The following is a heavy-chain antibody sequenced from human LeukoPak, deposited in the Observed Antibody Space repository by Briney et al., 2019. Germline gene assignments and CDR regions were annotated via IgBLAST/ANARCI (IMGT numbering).Heavy chain of an antibody. J-gene: IGHJ3*02. D-gene: IGHD3-22*01. CDR2: IYYSGST. CDR1: GGSISSSSYY. Sequence: PSETLSLTCTVSGGSISSSSYYWGWIRQPPGKGLEWIGSIYYSGSTYYNPSLKSRVTISVDTSKNQFSLKLSSVTAADTAVYYCARGWRDYYDSSGYYSDAFDIWGQGTMVTVSS. CDR3: ARGWRDYYDSSGYYSDAFDI. V-gene: IGHV4-39*01.